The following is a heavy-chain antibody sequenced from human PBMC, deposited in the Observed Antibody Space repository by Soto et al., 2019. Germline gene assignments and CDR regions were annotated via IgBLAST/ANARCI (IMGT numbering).Heavy chain of an antibody. J-gene: IGHJ4*02. V-gene: IGHV4-31*03. Sequence: QVQLQESGPGLVKPSQTLSLTCTVSGESISSDGFYWSWIRQHPEKGLECIGYIYYRGNPYYTPALKSRISMSVDMSKNQFSLELSNVTAADTAVYFCASGHSYGHSRCFESWGQGTLVTVSS. CDR2: IYYRGNP. CDR3: ASGHSYGHSRCFES. CDR1: GESISSDGFY. D-gene: IGHD5-18*01.